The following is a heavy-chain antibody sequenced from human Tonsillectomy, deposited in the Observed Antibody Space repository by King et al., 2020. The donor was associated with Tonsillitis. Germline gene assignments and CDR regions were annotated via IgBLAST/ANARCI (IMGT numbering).Heavy chain of an antibody. CDR2: ISYDGSNK. D-gene: IGHD2-21*02. CDR1: GFTFRGYA. Sequence: FQLVQSGGGVVQPGRSLRLSCAASGFTFRGYAMHWVRQAPGKGLEWVAVISYDGSNKYYADSVKGRFTISRDNSKNTLYLQMKSLRAEDTAMYYCARTPYCGGDCYYGMDVWGQGTTVTVSS. J-gene: IGHJ6*02. CDR3: ARTPYCGGDCYYGMDV. V-gene: IGHV3-30-3*01.